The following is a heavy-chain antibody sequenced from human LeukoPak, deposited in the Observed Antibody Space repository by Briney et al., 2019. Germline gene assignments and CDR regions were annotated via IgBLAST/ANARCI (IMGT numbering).Heavy chain of an antibody. D-gene: IGHD1-1*01. CDR2: IYHSGSP. CDR1: GGSISSNNW. Sequence: SETLSLTCAVSGGSISSNNWWGWVRQPPGKGLEWIGEIYHSGSPNYNPSHKSRVTISVDKSRNHFSLNLSSVTAADTAVYYCARVNINNWHSCDYWGQGTLVTVSS. V-gene: IGHV4-4*02. J-gene: IGHJ4*02. CDR3: ARVNINNWHSCDY.